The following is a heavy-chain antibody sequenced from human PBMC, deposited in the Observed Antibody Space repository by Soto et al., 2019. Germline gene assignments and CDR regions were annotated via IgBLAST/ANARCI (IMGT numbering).Heavy chain of an antibody. CDR3: ARSPAPHMVRGVIIEPSYYFDY. J-gene: IGHJ4*02. V-gene: IGHV3-30-3*01. CDR2: ISYDGSNK. CDR1: VFTFRSYA. D-gene: IGHD3-10*01. Sequence: EGSLRLSCAASVFTFRSYAMHWFRHAPVKVLEGYAFISYDGSNKYYADSVKGRFTISRDNSKNTLYLQMNSLRAEDTAVYYCARSPAPHMVRGVIIEPSYYFDYWGQGTLVTVSS.